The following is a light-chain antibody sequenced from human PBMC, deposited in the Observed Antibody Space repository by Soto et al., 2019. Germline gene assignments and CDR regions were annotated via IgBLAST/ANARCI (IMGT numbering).Light chain of an antibody. CDR1: QSVSNNY. CDR3: QQYGSSGT. J-gene: IGKJ1*01. V-gene: IGKV3-20*01. Sequence: EIVLTQSPGTLSLSPGERATLSCRASQSVSNNYLAWYQQKPGQAPRLLIYGASNRATGIPDRFSGSGSVTYFTRTISRLEPEDFAVYYCQQYGSSGTFGQGTKVEIK. CDR2: GAS.